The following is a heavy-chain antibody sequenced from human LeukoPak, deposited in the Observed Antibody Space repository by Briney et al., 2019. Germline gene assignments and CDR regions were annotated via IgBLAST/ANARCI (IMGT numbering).Heavy chain of an antibody. V-gene: IGHV3-66*01. J-gene: IGHJ3*02. CDR2: IYSDGST. CDR1: GFTVSSNY. D-gene: IGHD3-10*01. CDR3: ARVTFNYFGSGDAFDI. Sequence: GGSLRLSCAASGFTVSSNYMSWVRLAPGKGLEWVSIIYSDGSTYYADSVKGRFTISRDNSKNTLYLQMNSLRAEDTAVYYCARVTFNYFGSGDAFDIWGQGTMVTVSS.